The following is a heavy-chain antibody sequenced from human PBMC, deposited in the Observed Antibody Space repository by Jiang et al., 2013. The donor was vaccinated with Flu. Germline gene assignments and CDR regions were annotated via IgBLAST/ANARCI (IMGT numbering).Heavy chain of an antibody. D-gene: IGHD2-2*01. V-gene: IGHV3-23*01. CDR1: SYA. Sequence: SYAMSWVARLQGTGLEWVSAISGSGGSTYYADSVKGRFTISRDNSKNTLYLQMNSLRAEDTAVYYCAKVTFSGVVVSPNDYWGQGTLVTVSS. CDR2: ISGSGGST. CDR3: AKVTFSGVVVSPNDY. J-gene: IGHJ4*02.